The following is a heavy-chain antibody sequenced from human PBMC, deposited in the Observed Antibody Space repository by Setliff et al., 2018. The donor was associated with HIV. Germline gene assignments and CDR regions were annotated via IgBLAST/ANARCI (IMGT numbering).Heavy chain of an antibody. Sequence: SVKVSCKASGGTFSRYTISWVRQAPGQGLEWMGGIIPIFGTTNYAQRFQGRVSITADASTSTAYMELSSLRSEDTAMYFCAGDNYYDTSGAIGYWGQGTMVTVSS. J-gene: IGHJ4*02. D-gene: IGHD3-22*01. CDR2: IIPIFGTT. CDR1: GGTFSRYT. CDR3: AGDNYYDTSGAIGY. V-gene: IGHV1-69*13.